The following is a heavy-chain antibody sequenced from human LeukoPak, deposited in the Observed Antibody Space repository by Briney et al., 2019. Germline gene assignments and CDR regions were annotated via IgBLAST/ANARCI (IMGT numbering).Heavy chain of an antibody. CDR2: IIPIFGTA. CDR1: GGTFSSYV. D-gene: IGHD3-16*02. Sequence: AASVKVSCKASGGTFSSYVISWVRQAPGQGLEWMGGIIPIFGTANYAQKFQGRVTITADESTSTACMELSSLRSEDTAVYYCARGGPLRLGEFSFYYCYYMDVWGKGTTVTVSS. J-gene: IGHJ6*03. V-gene: IGHV1-69*13. CDR3: ARGGPLRLGEFSFYYCYYMDV.